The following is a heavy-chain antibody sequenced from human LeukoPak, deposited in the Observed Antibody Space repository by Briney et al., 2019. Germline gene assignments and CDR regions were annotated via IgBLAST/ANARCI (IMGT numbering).Heavy chain of an antibody. Sequence: GGSLRLSCAASGFTVSSNYMSWVRQAPGKGLEWVSVIYSGGNTYYAASVKGRFTISRDNSNNTLYLQLNSLRAEDTAVYYCARDGFSSSYPYDAFDIWGHGTMVTVSS. CDR1: GFTVSSNY. D-gene: IGHD3-22*01. CDR2: IYSGGNT. CDR3: ARDGFSSSYPYDAFDI. J-gene: IGHJ3*02. V-gene: IGHV3-53*01.